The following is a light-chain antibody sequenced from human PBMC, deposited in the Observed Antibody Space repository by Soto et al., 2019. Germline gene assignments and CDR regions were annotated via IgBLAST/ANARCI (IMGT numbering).Light chain of an antibody. CDR1: QSVSSN. Sequence: EIVMTQSPATLSVSPGERATLSCRASQSVSSNLAWYQKKPGQAPRLLIYGASTRATGIPARFSGSGSGTEFTLTISSLQSEDFAVYHCQQYNNWWTFGQGTRVEIK. V-gene: IGKV3-15*01. J-gene: IGKJ1*01. CDR2: GAS. CDR3: QQYNNWWT.